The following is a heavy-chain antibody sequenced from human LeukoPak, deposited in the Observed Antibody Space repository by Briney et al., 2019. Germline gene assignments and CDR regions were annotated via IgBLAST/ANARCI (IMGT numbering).Heavy chain of an antibody. CDR1: GFTFSSYA. CDR2: ISGSGGST. Sequence: GGSLRLSCAASGFTFSSYAMSWVRQAPGKGLEWVSAISGSGGSTYYAESVRGRFTISRDNSKNTLYLLMNSLIPEDTAVYYCAREVVSSPSYFDSWGQGTLVTVSS. CDR3: AREVVSSPSYFDS. V-gene: IGHV3-23*01. J-gene: IGHJ4*02. D-gene: IGHD2-15*01.